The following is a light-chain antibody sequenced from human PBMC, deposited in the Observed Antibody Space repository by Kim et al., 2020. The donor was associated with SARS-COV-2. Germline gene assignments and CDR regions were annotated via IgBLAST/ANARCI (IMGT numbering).Light chain of an antibody. V-gene: IGKV3-15*01. CDR2: GAS. J-gene: IGKJ5*01. Sequence: EIVMTQSPATLSVSPGERATLSCRASQSVSSNVAWYQQKPGQAPRLLIYGASTRATGIPARFSGSGSGTEFTLTISSLQSEDFAVYYWQQYNNWPPETFGQGTRLEIK. CDR3: QQYNNWPPET. CDR1: QSVSSN.